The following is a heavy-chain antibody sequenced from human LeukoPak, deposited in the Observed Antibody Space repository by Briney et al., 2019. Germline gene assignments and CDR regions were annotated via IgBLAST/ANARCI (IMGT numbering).Heavy chain of an antibody. V-gene: IGHV3-23*01. CDR3: ARDPQAWETAFDI. CDR1: GFTFSSYA. J-gene: IGHJ3*02. D-gene: IGHD1-26*01. CDR2: IDISGTST. Sequence: GGSLRLSCAASGFTFSSYAMSWVRQAPGKGLEWVSAIDISGTSTYYADSVKSRFTISRDNAKNSLYLQMNSLRAEDTAVYYCARDPQAWETAFDIWGQGTMVTVSS.